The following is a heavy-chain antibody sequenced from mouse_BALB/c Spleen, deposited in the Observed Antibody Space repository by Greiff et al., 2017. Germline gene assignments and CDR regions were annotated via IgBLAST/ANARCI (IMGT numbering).Heavy chain of an antibody. V-gene: IGHV2-9-2*01. CDR1: GFSLTRYD. CDR3: VRENYRYYDY. J-gene: IGHJ2*01. D-gene: IGHD2-14*01. Sequence: VTLMESGPGLVAPSQSLSITCTVSGFSLTRYDIRWIRQPPGKGLEWLGVIWTGGGTNYTSAFMSRLSISKDNSKSQVFLKMNSLQTDDTAIYYCVRENYRYYDYWGQGTTLTVSS. CDR2: IWTGGGT.